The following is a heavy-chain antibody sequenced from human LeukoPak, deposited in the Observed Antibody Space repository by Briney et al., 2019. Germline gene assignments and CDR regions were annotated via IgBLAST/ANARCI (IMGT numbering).Heavy chain of an antibody. CDR1: GFTFSDYY. CDR2: ISNSGSTI. D-gene: IGHD3-16*01. CDR3: TRVWGSYAVGY. V-gene: IGHV3-11*04. Sequence: GGSLRLSFAASGFTFSDYYMSWIRQAPGKGLEWVSYISNSGSTIHYADSVKGRFTISRDNAKNSLYLQMNSLRAEDTAVYYCTRVWGSYAVGYWGQGTLVTVSS. J-gene: IGHJ4*02.